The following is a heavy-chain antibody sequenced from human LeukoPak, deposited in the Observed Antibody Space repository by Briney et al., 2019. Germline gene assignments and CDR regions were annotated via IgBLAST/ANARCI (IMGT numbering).Heavy chain of an antibody. V-gene: IGHV4-34*01. J-gene: IGHJ6*04. CDR3: ARVGYCSGGSCYLHGMDV. CDR2: INHSGST. D-gene: IGHD2-15*01. Sequence: SETLSLTCAVYGGSFSGYYWSWIRQPPGKGPEWIGEINHSGSTNYNPSLKSRVTISVDTSKNQFSLKLSSVTAADTAVYYCARVGYCSGGSCYLHGMDVWGKGTTVTVSS. CDR1: GGSFSGYY.